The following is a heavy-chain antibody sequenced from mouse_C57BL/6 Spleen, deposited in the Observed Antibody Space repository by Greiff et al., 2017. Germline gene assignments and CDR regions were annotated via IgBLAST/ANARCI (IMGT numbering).Heavy chain of an antibody. Sequence: VQLQQSGAELVKPGASVKISCKASGYAFSRYWMNWVKQRPGKGLEWIGQIYPGDGDTNYNGKFKGKATLTADKSSSTAYMQLSSLTSEDSAVYFCARHDYQAMDYWGQGTSVTVSS. CDR1: GYAFSRYW. CDR3: ARHDYQAMDY. J-gene: IGHJ4*01. CDR2: IYPGDGDT. V-gene: IGHV1-80*01.